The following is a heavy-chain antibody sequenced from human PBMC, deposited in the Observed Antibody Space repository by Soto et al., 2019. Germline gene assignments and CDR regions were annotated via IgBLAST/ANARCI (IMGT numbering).Heavy chain of an antibody. CDR2: ISGSGGST. D-gene: IGHD3-16*01. J-gene: IGHJ4*02. CDR1: GFTFSSYA. Sequence: GGSLRLSCAASGFTFSSYAMSWVRQAPGKGLEWVSAISGSGGSTYYADSVKGRFTISRDNSKNTLYLQMNSLRAADTAVYYCAKDQLTRMITCGGPQATDCWGQGTLVTVSS. CDR3: AKDQLTRMITCGGPQATDC. V-gene: IGHV3-23*01.